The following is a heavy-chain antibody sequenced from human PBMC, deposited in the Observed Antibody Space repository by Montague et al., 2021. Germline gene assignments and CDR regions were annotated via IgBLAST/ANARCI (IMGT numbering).Heavy chain of an antibody. CDR1: GYTFNDYH. J-gene: IGHJ4*02. CDR2: IFPNSGVT. CDR3: SRSDIRRYSGSSSAY. Sequence: SVTVSCKASGYTFNDYHISWVRQASGQRLQWLGWIFPNSGVTNYAPTFRGRVTMTTDTSTRTAYMELGSLTYDDTALYYCSRSDIRRYSGSSSAYWGQGTLVSVSS. D-gene: IGHD1-26*01. V-gene: IGHV1-2*02.